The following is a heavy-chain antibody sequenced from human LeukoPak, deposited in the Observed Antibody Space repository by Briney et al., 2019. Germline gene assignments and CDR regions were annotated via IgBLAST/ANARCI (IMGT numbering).Heavy chain of an antibody. CDR2: IYYSGST. Sequence: SETLSLTCTVSGGSISSHYWSWIRRPPGKGLEWIGYIYYSGSTNYNPSLKSRVTISVDTSKNQFSLKLSSVTAADTAVYYCARGLSTGTGYFDYWGQGTLVTVSS. J-gene: IGHJ4*02. V-gene: IGHV4-59*11. D-gene: IGHD1-1*01. CDR1: GGSISSHY. CDR3: ARGLSTGTGYFDY.